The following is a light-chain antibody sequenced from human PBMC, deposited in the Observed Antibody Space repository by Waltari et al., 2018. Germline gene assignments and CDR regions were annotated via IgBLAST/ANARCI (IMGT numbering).Light chain of an antibody. CDR2: EVS. V-gene: IGLV2-14*01. Sequence: QSALTQPASVSGSPGQSIAISCTGTSSDVGYYNYVSWYQQHPGKAPKLMIYEVSNRPSGVSKRFSGSKSGNTASLTISGLQAEDEADYYCSSYTSSSTVFVTGTKVTVL. J-gene: IGLJ1*01. CDR3: SSYTSSSTV. CDR1: SSDVGYYNY.